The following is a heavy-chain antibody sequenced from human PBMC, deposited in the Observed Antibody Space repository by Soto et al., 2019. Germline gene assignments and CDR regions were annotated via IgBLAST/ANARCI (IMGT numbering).Heavy chain of an antibody. Sequence: EVQLLESGGGLVQPGGSLRLSCAASGFTFSSYAMSWVRQAPGKGLEWVSAISGSGGSTYYADSVKGRFTISRDNSKKALYLQMNSQRAESTAVYYCAKGRLWDLTVLLAAYYYGMDVWGQGTTVTVSS. J-gene: IGHJ6*02. CDR1: GFTFSSYA. CDR3: AKGRLWDLTVLLAAYYYGMDV. V-gene: IGHV3-23*01. D-gene: IGHD3-9*01. CDR2: ISGSGGST.